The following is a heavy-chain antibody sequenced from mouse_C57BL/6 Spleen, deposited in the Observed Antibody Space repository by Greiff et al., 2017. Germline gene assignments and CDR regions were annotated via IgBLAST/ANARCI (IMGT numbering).Heavy chain of an antibody. J-gene: IGHJ4*01. D-gene: IGHD1-1*02. CDR2: IYPGDGDT. Sequence: QVQLQQSGAELVKPGASVKISCKASGYAFSSYWMNWVKQRPGKGLEWIGQIYPGDGDTNYNGKFKGKATLTADKSSSTAYMQLSSLTSEDSAVYFCARGRVYGYDAMDYWGQGTSVTVSS. CDR1: GYAFSSYW. V-gene: IGHV1-80*01. CDR3: ARGRVYGYDAMDY.